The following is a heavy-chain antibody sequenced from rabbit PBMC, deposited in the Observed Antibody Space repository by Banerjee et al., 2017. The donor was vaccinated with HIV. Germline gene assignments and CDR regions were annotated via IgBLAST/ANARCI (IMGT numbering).Heavy chain of an antibody. V-gene: IGHV1S45*01. J-gene: IGHJ4*01. CDR2: VDAGSTSRT. CDR1: GFSFSSNYY. D-gene: IGHD7-1*01. CDR3: AREDYAGYGFFNL. Sequence: QEQLEESGGDLVKPGASLTLTCTASGFSFSSNYYMCWVRQAPGKGLEWIACVDAGSTSRTYYATWAKGRFILSKTSSTTVTLQMTSLTAADTATYFCAREDYAGYGFFNLWGPGTLVTVS.